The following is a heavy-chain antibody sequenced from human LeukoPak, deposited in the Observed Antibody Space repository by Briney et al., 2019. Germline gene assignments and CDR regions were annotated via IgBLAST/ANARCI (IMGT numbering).Heavy chain of an antibody. CDR2: VHYSGST. D-gene: IGHD4-23*01. CDR1: GGSICGGPINSHY. Sequence: SETLSLTCTVSGGSICGGPINSHYWTWIRQPPGKRLEWIGYVHYSGSTKYNPFLRSRVTISLDTSKNQFSLKLSSVTAADTAVYYCARDSAPVRNSWYFDLWGRGTLVTVSS. V-gene: IGHV4-61*01. CDR3: ARDSAPVRNSWYFDL. J-gene: IGHJ2*01.